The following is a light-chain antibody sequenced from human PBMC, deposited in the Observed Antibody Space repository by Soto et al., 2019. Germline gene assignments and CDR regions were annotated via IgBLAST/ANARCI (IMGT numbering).Light chain of an antibody. J-gene: IGKJ4*01. CDR1: QGITYH. V-gene: IGKV1-16*02. CDR2: RAS. Sequence: DLPMTQSPSSLSASIGDRVTITCRASQGITYHVVWLQQKPGKAPKSLIYRASNWQVGVPSKFSGSGSGTDFTLTISGLQPEDFATYYCQQGKSFPLTFGGGTKEEIK. CDR3: QQGKSFPLT.